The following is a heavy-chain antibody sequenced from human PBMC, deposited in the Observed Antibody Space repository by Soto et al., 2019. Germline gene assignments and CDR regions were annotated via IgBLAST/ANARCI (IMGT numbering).Heavy chain of an antibody. CDR1: GFSLSTSGMC. CDR3: ARILAYYFDSSGYHYYYGMDV. CDR2: IDWDDDK. D-gene: IGHD3-22*01. Sequence: SGPTLVNPTQTLTLTCTFSGFSLSTSGMCVSWIRQPPGKALEWLALIDWDDDKYYSTSLKTRLTISKDTSKNQVVLTMTNMDPVDTATYYCARILAYYFDSSGYHYYYGMDVWGQGTTVIVSS. J-gene: IGHJ6*02. V-gene: IGHV2-70*01.